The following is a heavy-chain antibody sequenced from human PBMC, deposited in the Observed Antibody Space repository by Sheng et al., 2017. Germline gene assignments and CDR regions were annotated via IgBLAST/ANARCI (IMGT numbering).Heavy chain of an antibody. V-gene: IGHV3-30*04. Sequence: QVQLVESGGGVVQPGRSLRLSCAASGFTFSSYAMHWVRQAPGKGLEWVAVISYDGSNKYYADSVKGRFTISRDNSKNTLYLQMNSLRAEDTAVYYCARETTVVTPSVVYYFDYWGQGTLVTVSS. CDR2: ISYDGSNK. D-gene: IGHD4-17*01. J-gene: IGHJ4*02. CDR1: GFTFSSYA. CDR3: ARETTVVTPSVVYYFDY.